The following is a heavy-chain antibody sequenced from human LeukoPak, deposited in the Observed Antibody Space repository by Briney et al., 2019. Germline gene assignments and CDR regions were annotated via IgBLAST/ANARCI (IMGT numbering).Heavy chain of an antibody. CDR2: ISAYNGNT. V-gene: IGHV1-18*01. J-gene: IGHJ4*02. CDR3: ARVVPDYGDYVQGPYFDY. Sequence: ASVKVSCKASGYTFTSYGISWVRQAPGQGLEWMGWISAYNGNTNYAQKLQGRVTMTTDTSTSTAYMELRSLRSDDTAVYYCARVVPDYGDYVQGPYFDYWGQGTLVTVSS. CDR1: GYTFTSYG. D-gene: IGHD4-17*01.